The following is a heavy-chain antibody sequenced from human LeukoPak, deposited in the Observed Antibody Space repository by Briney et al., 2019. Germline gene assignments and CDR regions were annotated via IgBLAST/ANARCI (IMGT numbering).Heavy chain of an antibody. J-gene: IGHJ6*04. D-gene: IGHD6-13*01. CDR2: IYSGGST. V-gene: IGHV3-53*01. CDR1: GFTVSSNY. CDR3: ARGFSSWYPLDV. Sequence: GGSLRLSCAASGFTVSSNYMSWVRQAPGKGLEWVSVIYSGGSTYYAYSVKGRFTISRDNSKNTLYLQMNSLRAEDTAVYYCARGFSSWYPLDVWGKGTTVTVSS.